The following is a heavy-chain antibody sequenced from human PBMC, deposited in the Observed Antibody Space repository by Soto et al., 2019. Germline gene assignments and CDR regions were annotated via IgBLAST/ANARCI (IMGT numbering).Heavy chain of an antibody. V-gene: IGHV5-51*01. CDR3: ASHVSGNWFDP. Sequence: GESLKISCNGFGYSFSRYWICWVRQMPWKGLEWMGITNPGDSDTRYSPSFQGQVTISVDKSISTAYLQWRSLKASDTAMYYCASHVSGNWFDPWGQGTQVTVSS. J-gene: IGHJ5*02. CDR2: TNPGDSDT. CDR1: GYSFSRYW. D-gene: IGHD1-26*01.